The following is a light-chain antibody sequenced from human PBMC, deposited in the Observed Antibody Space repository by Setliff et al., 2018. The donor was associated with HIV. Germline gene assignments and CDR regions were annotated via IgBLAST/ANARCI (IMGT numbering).Light chain of an antibody. CDR3: ASWDDSLNGHV. CDR2: ANN. Sequence: QSVLTQPPSASGTPGQRVTFSCSGGSSNIGSNTVNWHQQLPGSAPKLLIFANNQRPSGVPDRFSGSRSGTSASLAISGLQSQDESDYYCASWDDSLNGHVFGTGTKVTVL. V-gene: IGLV1-44*01. J-gene: IGLJ1*01. CDR1: SSNIGSNT.